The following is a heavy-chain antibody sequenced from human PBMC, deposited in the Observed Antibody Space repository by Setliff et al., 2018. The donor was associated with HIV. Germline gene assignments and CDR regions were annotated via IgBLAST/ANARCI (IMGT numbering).Heavy chain of an antibody. CDR3: ARVETTVRGATYAMDV. Sequence: PSETLSLTCTVSGGSISSHYWSWIRQPPGKGLEWIGTMYFSGNARPSPSLKSRVTISTDTSKNQLSLNLTSVTAADTAVYYCARVETTVRGATYAMDVWGQGTTVTVS. J-gene: IGHJ6*02. CDR2: MYFSGNA. V-gene: IGHV4-59*11. CDR1: GGSISSHY. D-gene: IGHD3-10*01.